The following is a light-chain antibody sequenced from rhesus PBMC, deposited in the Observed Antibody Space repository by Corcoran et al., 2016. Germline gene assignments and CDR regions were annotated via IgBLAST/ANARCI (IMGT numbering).Light chain of an antibody. CDR1: QVISSY. CDR3: LQHNSYPWT. CDR2: GAS. Sequence: DIQVTQSPSSLSASVGDTVTITCRASQVISSYLNWFQQKPGKAPKLLIYGASSWETGVPSRFSGSGSGTDFTLIISSLQPEDFAVYYCLQHNSYPWTFGQGTKVEI. V-gene: IGKV1-28*03. J-gene: IGKJ1*01.